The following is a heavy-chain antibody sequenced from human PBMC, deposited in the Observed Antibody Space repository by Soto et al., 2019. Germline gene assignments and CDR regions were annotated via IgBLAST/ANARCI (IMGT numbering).Heavy chain of an antibody. CDR1: GGYISSDDYY. CDR2: IYYTGRT. CDR3: AREGSSSPEYFDF. D-gene: IGHD2-15*01. Sequence: SETLSLTCSVSGGYISSDDYYWTWIRQPPGEGLEWIGYIYYTGRTSSTPSLESRVTISIDTSKNQFSLKLSSVSAADTAVYYCAREGSSSPEYFDFWGPGTLVTVSS. V-gene: IGHV4-30-4*01. J-gene: IGHJ4*02.